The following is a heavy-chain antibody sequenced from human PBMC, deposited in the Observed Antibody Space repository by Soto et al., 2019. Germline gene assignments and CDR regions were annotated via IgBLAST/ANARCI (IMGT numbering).Heavy chain of an antibody. CDR2: ISGSGGST. CDR3: ANDPRWLQPQNIWFDP. J-gene: IGHJ5*02. CDR1: GFTFSSYA. V-gene: IGHV3-23*01. D-gene: IGHD5-12*01. Sequence: EVQLLESGGGLVQPGGSLRLSCAASGFTFSSYAMSWVRQAPGKGLEWVSAISGSGGSTYYADSVKGRFTISRDNSKNTLYLQMNSLRAEDTAVYYCANDPRWLQPQNIWFDPWGQGTLVTVSS.